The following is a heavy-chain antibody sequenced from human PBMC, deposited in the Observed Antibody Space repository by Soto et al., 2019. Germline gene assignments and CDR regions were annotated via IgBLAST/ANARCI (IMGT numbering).Heavy chain of an antibody. J-gene: IGHJ4*02. CDR3: ARRYGGTFDY. CDR1: GGSISSGGYY. D-gene: IGHD2-15*01. CDR2: IYYSGST. V-gene: IGHV4-31*03. Sequence: SETLSLTCTVSGGSISSGGYYWSWIRQHPGKGLEWIGYIYYSGSTYYNPSLKSRVTISVDTSKNQFSLKLSSVTAADTAVYYCARRYGGTFDYWGQGTLVTVSS.